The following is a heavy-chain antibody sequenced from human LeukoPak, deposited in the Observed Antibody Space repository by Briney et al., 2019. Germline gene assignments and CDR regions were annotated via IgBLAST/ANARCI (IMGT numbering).Heavy chain of an antibody. CDR1: VYTFTGYY. CDR2: INPNSGGT. V-gene: IGHV1-2*02. D-gene: IGHD3-3*02. J-gene: IGHJ4*02. CDR3: APSASHFFYFDY. Sequence: ASVKVSCKASVYTFTGYYIHWVRQAPGQGLEWMGWINPNSGGTNYAQKFQGRVTMNRDTSISTAYMELSRLRSDDTAVYYCAPSASHFFYFDYWGQGTLVTVSS.